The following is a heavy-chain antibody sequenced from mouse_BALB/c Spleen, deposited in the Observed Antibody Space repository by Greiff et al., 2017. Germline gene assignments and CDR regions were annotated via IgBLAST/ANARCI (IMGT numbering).Heavy chain of an antibody. Sequence: EVQRVESGPELVKPGASVKMSCKASGYTFTSYVMHWVKQKPGQGLEWIGYINPYNDGTKYNEKFKGKATLTSDKSSSTAYMELSSLTSEDSAVYYCARRGNWGYYFDYWGQGTTLTVSS. CDR3: ARRGNWGYYFDY. CDR1: GYTFTSYV. CDR2: INPYNDGT. D-gene: IGHD4-1*01. V-gene: IGHV1-14*01. J-gene: IGHJ2*01.